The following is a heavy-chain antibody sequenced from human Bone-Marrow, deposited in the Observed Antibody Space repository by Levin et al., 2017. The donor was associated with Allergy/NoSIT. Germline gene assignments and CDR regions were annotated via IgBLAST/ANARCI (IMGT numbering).Heavy chain of an antibody. Sequence: SETLSLTCTVSGGSISSYYWSWIRQPPGKGLECIGYIYYSGSIKYNPSLKSRVTISVDTSKNQFSLKVTSVTAADTAVYYCARGEVPAADWFDPWGQGTLVTVSS. CDR2: IYYSGSI. CDR1: GGSISSYY. J-gene: IGHJ5*02. V-gene: IGHV4-59*01. CDR3: ARGEVPAADWFDP. D-gene: IGHD2-2*01.